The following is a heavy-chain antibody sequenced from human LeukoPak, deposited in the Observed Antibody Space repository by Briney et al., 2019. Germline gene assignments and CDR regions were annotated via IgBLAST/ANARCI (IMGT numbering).Heavy chain of an antibody. CDR1: GFTFSSYT. CDR2: IGVSDIT. V-gene: IGHV3-48*04. CDR3: ARDFLWSFDN. D-gene: IGHD3-10*01. J-gene: IGHJ4*02. Sequence: GGSLRLSCAASGFTFSSYTMNWVRQAPGKGLEWVSYIGVSDITYADSVKGRFTISRDNAKNSLYLQMNSPRAEDTAVYYCARDFLWSFDNWGQGTLVTVSS.